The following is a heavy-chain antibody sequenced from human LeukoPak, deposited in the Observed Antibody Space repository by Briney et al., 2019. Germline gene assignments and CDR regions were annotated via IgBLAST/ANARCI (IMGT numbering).Heavy chain of an antibody. CDR1: GYTFTSYA. V-gene: IGHV1-2*02. CDR3: ARKSSSSVAFDI. Sequence: ASVKVSCKASGYTFTSYAMNWVRQAPGQGLEWMGWINPNSGGTNYAQKFQGRVTMTRDTSISTAYMELSRLRSDDTAVYYCARKSSSSVAFDIWGQGTMVTVSS. J-gene: IGHJ3*02. D-gene: IGHD6-6*01. CDR2: INPNSGGT.